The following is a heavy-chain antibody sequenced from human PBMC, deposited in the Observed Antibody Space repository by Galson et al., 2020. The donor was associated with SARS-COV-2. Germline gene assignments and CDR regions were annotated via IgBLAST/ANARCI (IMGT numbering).Heavy chain of an antibody. V-gene: IGHV3-66*01. J-gene: IGHJ1*01. CDR1: GFSVSTNY. CDR2: IDSGDGT. CDR3: ARERNRRAVATTFQN. D-gene: IGHD6-19*01. Sequence: TGGSLRLSCAASGFSVSTNYMSWVRQAPGKGLEWVSIIDSGDGTYYADSVKGRFTISRDNTKNMLYLQMTSLRVEDTAVYFCARERNRRAVATTFQNWGQGTLVSVSS.